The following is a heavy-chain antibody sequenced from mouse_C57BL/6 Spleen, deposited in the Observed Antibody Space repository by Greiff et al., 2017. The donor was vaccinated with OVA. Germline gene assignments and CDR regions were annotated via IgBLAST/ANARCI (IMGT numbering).Heavy chain of an antibody. J-gene: IGHJ4*01. V-gene: IGHV5-9-1*02. D-gene: IGHD1-1*01. Sequence: EVKLMESGEGLVKPGGSLKLSCAASGFTFSSYAMSWVRQTPEKRLEWVAYISSGGDYIYYADTVKGRFTISRDNARNTLYLQMSSLKSEDTAMYYCTRDASYYYGRDYAMDYWGQGTSVTVSS. CDR1: GFTFSSYA. CDR2: ISSGGDYI. CDR3: TRDASYYYGRDYAMDY.